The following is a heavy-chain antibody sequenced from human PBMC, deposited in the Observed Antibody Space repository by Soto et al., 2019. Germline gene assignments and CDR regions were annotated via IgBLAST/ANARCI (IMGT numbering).Heavy chain of an antibody. CDR1: GGSLSSGGYY. J-gene: IGHJ5*02. Sequence: SETLSLPCTVSGGSLSSGGYYWSWIRQHPGKGLEWIGYIYYSGSTYYNPSLKSRVTISVDTSKNQFSLKLSSVTAADTAVYYCARLPGYSSSYWFDPWGQGTLVTVSS. V-gene: IGHV4-31*03. CDR2: IYYSGST. CDR3: ARLPGYSSSYWFDP. D-gene: IGHD6-13*01.